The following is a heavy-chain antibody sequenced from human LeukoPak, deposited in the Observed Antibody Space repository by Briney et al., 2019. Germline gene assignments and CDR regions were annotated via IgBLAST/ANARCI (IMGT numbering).Heavy chain of an antibody. CDR2: IYSGGTT. D-gene: IGHD1-26*01. Sequence: PGGSLRLSCAASGFTVSSNFMSWVRQAPGKGLEWVSVIYSGGTTYYADSVKGRFTISRDNAKNTLYLQMNSLRAEDTAVYYCERGKWELRGWGQGTLVTVSS. V-gene: IGHV3-53*01. CDR3: ERGKWELRG. CDR1: GFTVSSNF. J-gene: IGHJ4*02.